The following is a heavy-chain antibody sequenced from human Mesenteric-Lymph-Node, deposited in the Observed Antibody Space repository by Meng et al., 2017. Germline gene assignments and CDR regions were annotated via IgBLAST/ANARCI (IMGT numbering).Heavy chain of an antibody. J-gene: IGHJ4*02. CDR1: GFTFSFYA. Sequence: GESLKISCAASGFTFSFYAMSWVRQAPGKGLEWVSYISSSGSTIYYADSVKGRFTVSRDNAKNSLYLQMNSLRADDTAVYYCARDDDYGDFDSQNFDSWGQGTLVTVSS. CDR3: ARDDDYGDFDSQNFDS. D-gene: IGHD4-17*01. CDR2: ISSSGSTI. V-gene: IGHV3-48*03.